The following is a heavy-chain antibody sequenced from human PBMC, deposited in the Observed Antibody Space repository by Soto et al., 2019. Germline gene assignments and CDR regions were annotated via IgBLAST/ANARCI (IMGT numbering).Heavy chain of an antibody. CDR2: IYWDDDK. CDR1: GFSLTTSGVG. Sequence: QITLNESGPTQVKPRQNLTLTCTFSGFSLTTSGVGVGWIRQSPGKAPEWLALIYWDDDKRYSPSLKSRLTITKDTSKNQLVLTMADLDPADTATYYCAHRVLRTVFGLVTTTAIYFDFWGQGTPVAVSS. V-gene: IGHV2-5*02. J-gene: IGHJ4*02. CDR3: AHRVLRTVFGLVTTTAIYFDF. D-gene: IGHD3-3*01.